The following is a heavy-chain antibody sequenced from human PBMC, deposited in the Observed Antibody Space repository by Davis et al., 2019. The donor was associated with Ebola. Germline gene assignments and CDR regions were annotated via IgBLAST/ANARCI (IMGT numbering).Heavy chain of an antibody. CDR2: INAGNGNT. D-gene: IGHD4-17*01. CDR3: ARGDGFRGTVTREYYYYGMDV. V-gene: IGHV1-3*01. J-gene: IGHJ6*02. Sequence: AASVKVSCKASGYTFTTYDINWVRQAPGQRLEWMGWINAGNGNTKYSQKFQGRVTITRDTSASTAYMELSSLRSEDTAVYYCARGDGFRGTVTREYYYYGMDVWGQGTTVTVSS. CDR1: GYTFTTYD.